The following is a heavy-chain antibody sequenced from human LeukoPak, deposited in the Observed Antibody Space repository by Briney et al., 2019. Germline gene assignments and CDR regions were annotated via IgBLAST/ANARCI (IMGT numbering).Heavy chain of an antibody. Sequence: PGGSLRLSCAASGFTFSTYTMNWVRQAPGKGLEWVSSISSSSSYIYYADSVKGRFTISRDNAKNSLFLQMNSLRAEDTAVYYCARGSLSAVAEKRTDYWGQGTLVTVYS. CDR2: ISSSSSYI. V-gene: IGHV3-21*01. D-gene: IGHD6-19*01. J-gene: IGHJ4*02. CDR1: GFTFSTYT. CDR3: ARGSLSAVAEKRTDY.